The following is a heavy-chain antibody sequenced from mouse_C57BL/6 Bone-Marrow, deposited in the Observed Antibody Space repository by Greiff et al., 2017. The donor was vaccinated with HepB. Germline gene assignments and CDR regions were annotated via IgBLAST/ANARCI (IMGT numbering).Heavy chain of an antibody. V-gene: IGHV2-5*01. Sequence: VKVVESGPALVQPSQSLSTTCTVSGFSLTSYGVHWVRQSPGKGLEWLGVIWRGGSTDYNAAFMSSMTITKDNSKSQVVFKMNSLQADETGIYYCAKTWDGGFAYRVQGTLVTVSA. CDR3: AKTWDGGFAY. J-gene: IGHJ3*01. D-gene: IGHD4-1*01. CDR1: GFSLTSYG. CDR2: IWRGGST.